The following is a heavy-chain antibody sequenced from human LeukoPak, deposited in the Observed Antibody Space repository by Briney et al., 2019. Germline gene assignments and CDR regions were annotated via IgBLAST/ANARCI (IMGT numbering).Heavy chain of an antibody. V-gene: IGHV1-69*04. CDR2: IIRGLGIS. D-gene: IGHD2-8*01. CDR3: ASARQRHCTNGVCPSLTDS. Sequence: SVKVSCKASGGTFSSYAINWVRQAPGQGLEWMGRIIRGLGISNYAQKFQGRVRITADKSTSTTYMELSSLRSEDTAVYYCASARQRHCTNGVCPSLTDSWGQGTLVTVPS. J-gene: IGHJ4*02. CDR1: GGTFSSYA.